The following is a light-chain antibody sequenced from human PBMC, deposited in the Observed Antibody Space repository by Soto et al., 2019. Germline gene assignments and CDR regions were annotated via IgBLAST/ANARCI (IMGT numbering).Light chain of an antibody. CDR1: QSVSSSY. CDR3: QQYGSSTMYT. CDR2: GAS. V-gene: IGKV3-20*01. Sequence: EIVLTQSPGTLPLSPGERATLSCRASQSVSSSYLAWYQQKLGQAPRLLIYGASTRATGIPDRFSGSGSGTDFTLTNSRLEPDACAVDDYQQYGSSTMYTFGNGTKLEIK. J-gene: IGKJ2*01.